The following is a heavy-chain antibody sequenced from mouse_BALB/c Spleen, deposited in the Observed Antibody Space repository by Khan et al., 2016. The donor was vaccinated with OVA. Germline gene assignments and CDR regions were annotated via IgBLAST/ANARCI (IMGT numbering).Heavy chain of an antibody. CDR3: VKDRGYYAVDY. CDR2: IWGDGNT. CDR1: GFSLTSYG. Sequence: QVRLQQSGPGLVAPSQSLSITCTVSGFSLTSYGVSWVRQPPGKGLEWLGVIWGDGNTNFHSALRSRLSISKDNSKSQVFLKLNSLQTDDTATYYCVKDRGYYAVDYWGQGTSVTVSS. V-gene: IGHV2-3*01. J-gene: IGHJ4*01.